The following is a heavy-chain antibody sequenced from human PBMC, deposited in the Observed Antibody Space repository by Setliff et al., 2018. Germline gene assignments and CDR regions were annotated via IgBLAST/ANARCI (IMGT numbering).Heavy chain of an antibody. CDR3: ARGKYDILTGEYYFDF. D-gene: IGHD3-9*01. V-gene: IGHV1-2*04. J-gene: IGHJ4*02. Sequence: ASVKVSCKASGYTFTGYYIHWVRQAPGQGLEWMGCLNPNSGGTNSTRKFEGCVTMTRDTSISAAYMELSSLKSNDTAVYYCARGKYDILTGEYYFDFWGQGTLVTVSS. CDR1: GYTFTGYY. CDR2: LNPNSGGT.